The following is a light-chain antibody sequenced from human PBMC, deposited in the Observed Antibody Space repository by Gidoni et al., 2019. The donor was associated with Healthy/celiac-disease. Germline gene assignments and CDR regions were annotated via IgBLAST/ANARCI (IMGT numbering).Light chain of an antibody. Sequence: EIVLTQSPATLSLSPRERATLSCRASQSISSYLAWYQQKPGQAPMLLIYGASNRATGIPARLSGSGSGTDFTLTISSLEPEDFAVYYCQQRTNWPLTFGGGTRVEIK. CDR2: GAS. J-gene: IGKJ4*01. CDR3: QQRTNWPLT. CDR1: QSISSY. V-gene: IGKV3-11*01.